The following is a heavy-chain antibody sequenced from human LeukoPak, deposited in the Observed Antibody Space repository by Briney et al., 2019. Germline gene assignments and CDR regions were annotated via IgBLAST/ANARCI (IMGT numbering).Heavy chain of an antibody. D-gene: IGHD2-21*02. CDR2: IYSGGST. CDR3: ARTPPFSCGGDCSFDY. J-gene: IGHJ4*02. Sequence: GGSLRLSCAASGFTVSSNYMTWVRQAPGKGLEWISFIYSGGSTSYADSVKGSFTISKDNSRNTLYLQMNDLKVEDTAMYYCARTPPFSCGGDCSFDYWGQGTLVTVSS. V-gene: IGHV3-66*01. CDR1: GFTVSSNY.